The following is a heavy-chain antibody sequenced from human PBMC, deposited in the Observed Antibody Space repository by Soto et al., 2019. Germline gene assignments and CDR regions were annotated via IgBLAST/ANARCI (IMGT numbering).Heavy chain of an antibody. CDR2: IKEDGSEK. J-gene: IGHJ6*02. CDR1: GFTFSGYW. Sequence: GGSLRLSCAASGFTFSGYWMKWVRQAPGKGLEWVATIKEDGSEKYYVDSVKGRFTISRDSAKNTLHLQMNSLRAEDTAVYYCARGNFWSGYYHSAPYYYYGMDVWGQGTTVTVSS. D-gene: IGHD3-3*01. V-gene: IGHV3-7*02. CDR3: ARGNFWSGYYHSAPYYYYGMDV.